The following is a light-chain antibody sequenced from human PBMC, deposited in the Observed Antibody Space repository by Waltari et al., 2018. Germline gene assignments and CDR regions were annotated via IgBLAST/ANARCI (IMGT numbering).Light chain of an antibody. CDR1: SSDVGGYKD. V-gene: IGLV2-8*01. Sequence: QSALTPPPSASGSPGQSVTISCTGTSSDVGGYKDVSWYQQHPGKAPKLMIYEVTKRPSGVPDRFSGSKSGNTASLTVSGLQAEDEADYYCSSYAGINNLVFGGGTKLTVL. CDR3: SSYAGINNLV. J-gene: IGLJ2*01. CDR2: EVT.